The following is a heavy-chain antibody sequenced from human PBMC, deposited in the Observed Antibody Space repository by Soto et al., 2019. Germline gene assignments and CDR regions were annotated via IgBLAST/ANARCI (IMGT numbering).Heavy chain of an antibody. CDR3: AKDGNPIPYLTGYYRLGWFDP. D-gene: IGHD3-9*01. CDR2: ISAGNTYI. Sequence: GGSLRLSCAGSGFNFAGYTINWVRQAPGEGLQWVSSISAGNTYIYYADSVKGRFTISRDNSKNTLYLQMNSLRAEDTAVYYCAKDGNPIPYLTGYYRLGWFDPWGQGTLVTVSS. J-gene: IGHJ5*02. V-gene: IGHV3-21*04. CDR1: GFNFAGYT.